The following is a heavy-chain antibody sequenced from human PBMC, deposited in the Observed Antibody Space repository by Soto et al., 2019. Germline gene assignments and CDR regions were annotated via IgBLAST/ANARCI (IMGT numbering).Heavy chain of an antibody. Sequence: QVQLVQSGAEVKKPGASVKVSCKASGYTFTSYGISWVRQAPGQGLEWMGWISAYNGNTNYAQKLQGRVTMTTDTSTSTAYMELRSLRSDDTAVYYCARVYLAAAGTSVPPPLVWGPENNWFDPWGQGTLVTVSS. CDR3: ARVYLAAAGTSVPPPLVWGPENNWFDP. V-gene: IGHV1-18*01. CDR1: GYTFTSYG. CDR2: ISAYNGNT. J-gene: IGHJ5*02. D-gene: IGHD6-13*01.